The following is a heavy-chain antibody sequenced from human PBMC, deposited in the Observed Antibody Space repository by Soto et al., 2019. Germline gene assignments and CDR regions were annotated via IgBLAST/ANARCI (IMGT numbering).Heavy chain of an antibody. CDR3: AREDHYDILTGYYPHNAFDI. Sequence: PSQTLSLTCAISGDSVSSNSAAWNWIRQSPSRGLEWLGRTYYRSKLYNDYAVSVKSRITINPDTSKNQFSLQLNSVTPEDTAVYYCAREDHYDILTGYYPHNAFDIWGQGTMVTVSS. CDR2: TYYRSKLYN. J-gene: IGHJ3*02. CDR1: GDSVSSNSAA. D-gene: IGHD3-9*01. V-gene: IGHV6-1*01.